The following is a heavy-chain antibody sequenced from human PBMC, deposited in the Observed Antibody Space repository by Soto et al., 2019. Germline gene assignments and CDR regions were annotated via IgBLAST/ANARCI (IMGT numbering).Heavy chain of an antibody. J-gene: IGHJ3*02. CDR1: GYTFTSYW. CDR2: INGDGSST. CDR3: AREGRLLGYCTNGVCFGAFDI. Sequence: ASVKVSCKASGYTFTSYWMHWVRQAPGKGLVWVSRINGDGSSTSYADSVRGRFTISRDNAKNTLYLQMNSLRAEDTAVYYCAREGRLLGYCTNGVCFGAFDIWGQGTMVTVSS. D-gene: IGHD2-8*01. V-gene: IGHV3-74*01.